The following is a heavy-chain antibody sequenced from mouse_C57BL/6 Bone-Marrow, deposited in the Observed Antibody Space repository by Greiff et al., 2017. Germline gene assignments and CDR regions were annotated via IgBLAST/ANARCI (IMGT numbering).Heavy chain of an antibody. CDR3: TPMDY. Sequence: DVMLVESGGGLVQPGGSMKLSCVASGFTFSNYWMNWVRQSPEKGLEWVAQIRLKSDNYATHYAESVKGRFTISRDDSKSSVYLQMNNLRAEDTGIYYCTPMDYWGQGTSVTVSS. J-gene: IGHJ4*01. CDR2: IRLKSDNYAT. V-gene: IGHV6-3*01. CDR1: GFTFSNYW.